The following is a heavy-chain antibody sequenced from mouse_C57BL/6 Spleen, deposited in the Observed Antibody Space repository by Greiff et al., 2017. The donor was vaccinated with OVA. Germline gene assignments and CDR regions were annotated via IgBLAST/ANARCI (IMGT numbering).Heavy chain of an antibody. J-gene: IGHJ2*01. V-gene: IGHV1-19*01. CDR2: INPYNGGT. Sequence: VQLQQSGPVLVKPGASVKMSCKASGYTFTDYYMNWVKQSHGKSLEWIGVINPYNGGTSYNQKFKGKATLTVDKSSSTAYMELNSLTSEDSAVYCCARNDYDDDFDYWGQGTTLTVSS. CDR3: ARNDYDDDFDY. D-gene: IGHD2-4*01. CDR1: GYTFTDYY.